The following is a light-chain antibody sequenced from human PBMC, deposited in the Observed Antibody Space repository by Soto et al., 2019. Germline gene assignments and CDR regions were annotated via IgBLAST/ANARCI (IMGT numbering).Light chain of an antibody. J-gene: IGKJ2*01. Sequence: DVQMTQSPSTLSASVGDRVTITCRASQSISRYLAWYQQKPGRAPKLLIYKASTLESGVPSRFSGSGSGTDFPLTISSLQADDFATYYCHQCQSYSDYTFGQGTKVEIK. CDR1: QSISRY. V-gene: IGKV1-5*03. CDR2: KAS. CDR3: HQCQSYSDYT.